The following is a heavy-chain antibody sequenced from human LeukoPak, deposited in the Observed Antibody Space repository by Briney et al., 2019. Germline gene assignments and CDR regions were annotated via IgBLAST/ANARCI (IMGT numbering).Heavy chain of an antibody. D-gene: IGHD4-11*01. CDR3: NLSNSGTSANFY. CDR1: GFHFSTYS. J-gene: IGHJ4*02. Sequence: GGSLRLSCAVSGFHFSTYSMNWVRRAPGKGLEWVSSIYITSSGPYTYYADSVKGRFTISRDNAKNSLNLQMDSLRAEDTAVYYCNLSNSGTSANFYWGLGTLVTVSS. V-gene: IGHV3-21*01. CDR2: IYITSSGPYT.